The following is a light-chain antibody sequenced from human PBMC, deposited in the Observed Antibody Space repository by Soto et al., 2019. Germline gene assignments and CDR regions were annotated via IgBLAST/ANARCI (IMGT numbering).Light chain of an antibody. CDR2: RAS. V-gene: IGKV1-5*03. J-gene: IGKJ4*01. CDR1: QSISNS. Sequence: DIQMTQSPPTRSASVGDRATMTCRASQSISNSLAWYQQKPGTAPKLLIYRASALQSGVPSRFSGSGSGTEFTLTIDSLQPDDFATFYCQQYSTYPLTFGGGTK. CDR3: QQYSTYPLT.